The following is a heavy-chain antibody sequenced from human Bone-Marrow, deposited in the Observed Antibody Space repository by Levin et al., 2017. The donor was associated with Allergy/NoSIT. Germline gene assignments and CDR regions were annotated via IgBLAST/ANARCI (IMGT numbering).Heavy chain of an antibody. Sequence: PGGSLRLSCAASGFIFNKFGMNWVRQAPGKGLEWVAVIWYDGIKKYYADSVKGRFTISRDNSNNTLYLQLNSLRAEDTAVYYCARGADNDYWGQGTLVTVSS. J-gene: IGHJ4*02. D-gene: IGHD4/OR15-4a*01. V-gene: IGHV3-33*01. CDR2: IWYDGIKK. CDR3: ARGADNDY. CDR1: GFIFNKFG.